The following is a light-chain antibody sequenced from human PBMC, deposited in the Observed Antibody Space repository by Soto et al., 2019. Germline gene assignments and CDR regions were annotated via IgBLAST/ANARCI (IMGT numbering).Light chain of an antibody. CDR3: QQYYSSPLT. Sequence: DIVMTQSPDSLAVSLGERATINCKSSQSVLYSSNNKNYLAWYQQKPGQPPKLLIYWASTRQSGVPDRFSGSGSGKDFTLTISSLHAEDGAVYFCQQYYSSPLTFGGGTKVEIK. CDR1: QSVLYSSNNKNY. CDR2: WAS. J-gene: IGKJ4*01. V-gene: IGKV4-1*01.